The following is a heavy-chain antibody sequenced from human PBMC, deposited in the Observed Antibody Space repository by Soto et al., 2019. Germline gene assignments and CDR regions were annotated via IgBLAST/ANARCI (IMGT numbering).Heavy chain of an antibody. CDR2: ISYDGSKK. CDR3: AKGTDNWNDPPGNYFYSTRDV. Sequence: QVQLVESGGGVVQPGRSLRLSCAASGFTFSSYAMHWVRQAPGKGLEWVAVISYDGSKKYYANSVRGRFTISRDDSKNTLLLQLNSIRSEDTAVYYCAKGTDNWNDPPGNYFYSTRDVWGQGTAVTVSS. J-gene: IGHJ6*02. D-gene: IGHD1-20*01. V-gene: IGHV3-30*18. CDR1: GFTFSSYA.